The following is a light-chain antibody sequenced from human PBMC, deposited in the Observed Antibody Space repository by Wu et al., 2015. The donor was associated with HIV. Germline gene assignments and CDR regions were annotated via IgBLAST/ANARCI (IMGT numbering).Light chain of an antibody. J-gene: IGKJ2*01. Sequence: DIQMTQSPSSLSASIGDSVTITCRASQSISSYLNWYQQKPGKAPRLLIYTASTLQSGVPSRFSASGSATDFTLTISGLQSEDFATYYCQQYDSYPYNFGQGTKVEIK. V-gene: IGKV1-39*01. CDR3: QQYDSYPYN. CDR2: TAS. CDR1: QSISSY.